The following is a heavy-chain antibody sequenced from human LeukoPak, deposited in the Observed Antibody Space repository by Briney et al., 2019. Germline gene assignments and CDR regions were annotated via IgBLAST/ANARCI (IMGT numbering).Heavy chain of an antibody. CDR2: IIPIFGTA. D-gene: IGHD2-15*01. CDR3: ARDRRGWQPLWENNWFDP. V-gene: IGHV1-69*13. Sequence: GASVKVSCKASGGTFSSYAISWVRQAPGQGLEWMGGIIPIFGTANYAQKFQGRVTITADESTSTAYMELSSLRSEDTAVYYCARDRRGWQPLWENNWFDPWGQGTLVTVSS. CDR1: GGTFSSYA. J-gene: IGHJ5*02.